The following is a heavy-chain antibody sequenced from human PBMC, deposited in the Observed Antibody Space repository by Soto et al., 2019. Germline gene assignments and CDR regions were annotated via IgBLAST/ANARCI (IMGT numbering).Heavy chain of an antibody. CDR1: GGSISSGGYY. CDR3: ARQRRITGTVRAFDI. V-gene: IGHV4-31*03. D-gene: IGHD1-20*01. Sequence: SETLSLTCTVSGGSISSGGYYWSWIRQHPGKGLEWIGYIYYSGSTYYNPSLKSRVTISVDTSKNQFSLKLSSVTAADTAVYYCARQRRITGTVRAFDIWGQGTMVTVSS. J-gene: IGHJ3*02. CDR2: IYYSGST.